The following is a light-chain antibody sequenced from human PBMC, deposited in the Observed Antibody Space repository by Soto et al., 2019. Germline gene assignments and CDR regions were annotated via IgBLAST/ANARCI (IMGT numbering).Light chain of an antibody. CDR2: DAS. CDR1: QGISSA. V-gene: IGKV1D-13*01. J-gene: IGKJ5*01. CDR3: QQFNNYPIT. Sequence: AIQLTQSPSSLSASVGDRVTITCRASQGISSALAWYQQKPGKAPKLLIYDASSLESGVPSRFSGSGSGTDVTLTISSLEPEDFATYYCQQFNNYPITFGQGTRLEIK.